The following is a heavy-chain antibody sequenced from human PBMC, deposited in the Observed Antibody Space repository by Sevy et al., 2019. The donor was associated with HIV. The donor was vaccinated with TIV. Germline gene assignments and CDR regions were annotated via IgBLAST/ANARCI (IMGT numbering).Heavy chain of an antibody. CDR1: GYTFTSYD. CDR3: AGNYDGSGSYFDF. V-gene: IGHV1-8*01. Sequence: ASVKVSCKASGYTFTSYDVNWVRQATGHGLEWMGWMSPNSGNTGYAQNLQGRVTLTRNTSMGTAYMELTSLTSEDTAVYFCAGNYDGSGSYFDFWGQGTLVTVSS. J-gene: IGHJ4*02. CDR2: MSPNSGNT. D-gene: IGHD3-10*01.